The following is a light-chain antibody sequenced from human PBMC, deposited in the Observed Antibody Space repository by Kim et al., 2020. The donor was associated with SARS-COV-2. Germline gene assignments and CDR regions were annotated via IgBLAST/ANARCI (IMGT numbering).Light chain of an antibody. CDR1: QSVSSY. J-gene: IGKJ3*01. V-gene: IGKV3-11*01. Sequence: EIVLTQSPAPLSLSPGERATLSCRASQSVSSYLAWYQQKPGQAPRLLIYDASNRATGIPARFSGSGSGTDFTLTISSLEPEDFAVYYCQQRFTFGPGTKVDIK. CDR3: QQRFT. CDR2: DAS.